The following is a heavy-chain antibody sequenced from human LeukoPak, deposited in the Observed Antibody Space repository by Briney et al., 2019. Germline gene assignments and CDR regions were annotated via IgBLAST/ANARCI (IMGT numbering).Heavy chain of an antibody. CDR3: ARDEVAYGSGSCVS. J-gene: IGHJ5*02. V-gene: IGHV1-18*01. CDR1: GYTFTTYG. CDR2: ISTYNGNT. D-gene: IGHD3-10*01. Sequence: ASVKLSCKAAGYTFTTYGINWVRQAPGQGLEWMGWISTYNGNTHYAQKLQGRVTMTTDTSTSTAYMELRSLRSDDTALYYCARDEVAYGSGSCVSWGQGTLVTVSS.